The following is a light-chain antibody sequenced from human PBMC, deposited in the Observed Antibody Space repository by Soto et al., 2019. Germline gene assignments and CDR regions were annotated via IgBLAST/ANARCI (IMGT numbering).Light chain of an antibody. V-gene: IGKV1-5*03. CDR1: QSISSW. CDR2: KAS. Sequence: DIQMTQSPSTLSASVGDRVTITCRASQSISSWLAWYQQKPGKAPNLLIYKASSLESGVPSRFRGSGSGTEFTLTISSLQPDDFATYYCQQYNSYSTFGRGTKLEIK. J-gene: IGKJ2*01. CDR3: QQYNSYST.